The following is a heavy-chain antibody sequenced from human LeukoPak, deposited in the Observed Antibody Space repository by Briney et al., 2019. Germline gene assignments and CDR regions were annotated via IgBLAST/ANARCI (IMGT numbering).Heavy chain of an antibody. V-gene: IGHV4-59*08. CDR3: ARQGYDILTGYIDAFDI. CDR1: GGSISSYY. Sequence: PSETLSLTCTVSGGSISSYYWSWIRQPPGKGLEWIGYISYSGSTNYNPSLKSRVTISIDTSKNQFSLKLRSATAADTVIYYCARQGYDILTGYIDAFDIWGQGTMVTVSS. J-gene: IGHJ3*02. CDR2: ISYSGST. D-gene: IGHD3-9*01.